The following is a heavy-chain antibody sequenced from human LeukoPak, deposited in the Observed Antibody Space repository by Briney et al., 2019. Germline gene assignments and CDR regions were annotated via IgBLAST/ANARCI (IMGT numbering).Heavy chain of an antibody. CDR1: GYTFTSYD. V-gene: IGHV1-8*01. D-gene: IGHD3-9*01. Sequence: ASVKVSCKASGYTFTSYDINWVRQATGQGLEWMGWINPNSGNTGYAQKFQGRVTMTRNTSISTAYMELSSLRSEDTAVYYCGRRSFDWLLSGWFDPWGQGTLVTVSS. CDR3: GRRSFDWLLSGWFDP. CDR2: INPNSGNT. J-gene: IGHJ5*02.